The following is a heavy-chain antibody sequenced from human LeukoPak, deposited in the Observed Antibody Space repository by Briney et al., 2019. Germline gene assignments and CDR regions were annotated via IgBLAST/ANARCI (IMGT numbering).Heavy chain of an antibody. D-gene: IGHD1-14*01. Sequence: ASVKVSCKASGYTFTSYGISWVRQAPGQGLEWMGWINPINGNTGYAQKFQGRVTMTRNTSISTAYMGLSSLRSEDTAVYYCARNRGEGFDPWGQGTLVTVSS. CDR3: ARNRGEGFDP. J-gene: IGHJ5*02. CDR1: GYTFTSYG. CDR2: INPINGNT. V-gene: IGHV1-8*02.